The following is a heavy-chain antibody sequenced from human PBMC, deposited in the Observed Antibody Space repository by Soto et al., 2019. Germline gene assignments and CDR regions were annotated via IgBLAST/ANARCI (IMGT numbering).Heavy chain of an antibody. CDR1: GFAFNTYG. CDR2: IWYDGSNK. CDR3: ARAVGRFDY. Sequence: PGGSLRLSCAASGFAFNTYGMHWVRQAPGKGLEWVAVIWYDGSNKYYADSVKGRFTISRDNSKNTLYLQMNSLRVEDTAVYYCARAVGRFDYWGQGTLVTVSS. J-gene: IGHJ4*01. V-gene: IGHV3-33*01. D-gene: IGHD3-10*01.